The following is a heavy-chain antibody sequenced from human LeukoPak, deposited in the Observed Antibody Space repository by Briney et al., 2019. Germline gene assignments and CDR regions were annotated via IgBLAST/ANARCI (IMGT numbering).Heavy chain of an antibody. CDR1: GFTFDDYA. CDR3: AKSRGYSGHDSYSEN. V-gene: IGHV3-43*02. CDR2: TGGDGETT. Sequence: ARSLRLSCGAAGFTFDDYATHWVRQPPGNSLEWVSLTGGDGETTYYAESVKGRVTLSRDNSKNSLFLQMTSLRTEDTALYFCAKSRGYSGHDSYSENWGQGTLVTVSS. D-gene: IGHD5-12*01. J-gene: IGHJ4*02.